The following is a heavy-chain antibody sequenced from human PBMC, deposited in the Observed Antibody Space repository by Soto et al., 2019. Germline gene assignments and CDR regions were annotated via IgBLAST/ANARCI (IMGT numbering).Heavy chain of an antibody. CDR1: GGSISSDDYY. J-gene: IGHJ5*02. D-gene: IGHD3-10*01. CDR2: IYYSGST. V-gene: IGHV4-30-4*01. Sequence: PSETLSLTCTVSGGSISSDDYYWSWIRQPPGKGLEWIGYIYYSGSTYYNPSLKRRVTISVDTSKNQFSLKLSSVTAADTAVYYCVRYSSIRGHVYDSNGLDPWGQGTPVTVSS. CDR3: VRYSSIRGHVYDSNGLDP.